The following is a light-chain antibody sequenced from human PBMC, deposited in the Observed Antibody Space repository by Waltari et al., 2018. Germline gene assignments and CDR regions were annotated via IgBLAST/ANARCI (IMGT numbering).Light chain of an antibody. J-gene: IGLJ2*01. V-gene: IGLV3-10*01. CDR1: ALSNKY. CDR2: EDN. CDR3: YSTDGSGNHRV. Sequence: SYELTQPPSVSVSPGQTARIPRPGDALSNKYASWYQQKSGQAPVLVIYEDNKRPSGIPERFSGSSSGTMATLTITGAQVEDEADYYCYSTDGSGNHRVFGGGTKVTVL.